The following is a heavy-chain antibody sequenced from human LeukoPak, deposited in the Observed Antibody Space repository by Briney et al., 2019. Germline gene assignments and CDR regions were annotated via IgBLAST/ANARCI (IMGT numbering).Heavy chain of an antibody. CDR3: AREAAADTGESWFDP. J-gene: IGHJ5*02. CDR1: GDSISSGDYY. V-gene: IGHV4-30-4*01. CDR2: IYYSGST. D-gene: IGHD6-13*01. Sequence: SETLSLTCTVSGDSISSGDYYWSWIRQPPGKGLEWIGYIYYSGSTYYNPSLKSRVTISVDTSKNQFSLRLSSETAADTAFYYCAREAAADTGESWFDPWGQGTLVTVSS.